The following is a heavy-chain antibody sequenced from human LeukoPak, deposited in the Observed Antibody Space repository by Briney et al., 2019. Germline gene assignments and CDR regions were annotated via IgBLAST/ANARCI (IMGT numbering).Heavy chain of an antibody. Sequence: PGGSLRLSCAASGFTFGNYAMSWVRQAPGKGLEWVSAIDGRRTYYEDSVKGRFTISRDNSKNTLYLQMNSLRAEDTAVYYCAREVKGCSVADLWGRGTLVTVSS. V-gene: IGHV3-23*01. J-gene: IGHJ2*01. D-gene: IGHD5/OR15-5a*01. CDR1: GFTFGNYA. CDR2: IDGRRT. CDR3: AREVKGCSVADL.